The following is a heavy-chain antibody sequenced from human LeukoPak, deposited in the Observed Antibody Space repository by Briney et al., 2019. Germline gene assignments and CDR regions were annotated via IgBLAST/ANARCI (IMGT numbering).Heavy chain of an antibody. Sequence: SETLSLTCTVSGGSISSSSYYWGWIRQPPGKGLEWIGYIYYSGSTYYNPSLKSRVTISVDTSKNQFSLKLSSVTTADTAVYYCARGRARDSSGYPNYWGQGTLVTVSS. CDR2: IYYSGST. V-gene: IGHV4-61*05. D-gene: IGHD3-22*01. J-gene: IGHJ4*02. CDR1: GGSISSSSYY. CDR3: ARGRARDSSGYPNY.